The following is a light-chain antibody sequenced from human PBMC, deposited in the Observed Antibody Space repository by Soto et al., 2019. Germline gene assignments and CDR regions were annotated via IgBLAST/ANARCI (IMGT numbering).Light chain of an antibody. CDR3: HQYDSSPLT. J-gene: IGKJ4*01. CDR1: QSVSSSY. V-gene: IGKV3-20*01. Sequence: EIVLTQSPGTLSLSPGERATLSCRASQSVSSSYLAWYQQKPGQAPRLLIYGASSRATGIPDRFSGSGSGTDFTLTISRLEPEALAVYYCHQYDSSPLTFGGGTKVEIK. CDR2: GAS.